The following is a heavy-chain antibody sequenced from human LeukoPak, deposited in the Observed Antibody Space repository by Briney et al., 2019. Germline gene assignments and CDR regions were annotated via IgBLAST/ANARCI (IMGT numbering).Heavy chain of an antibody. V-gene: IGHV3-23*01. Sequence: GGSLRLSCAASGFAFSSYAMSWVRQAPGKGLEWVSAISGSGGSTYYADSVKGRFTISRDNSKNTLYLQMNSLRAEDTAVYYCAKVSSSGWPWTLFDYWGQGTLVAVSS. D-gene: IGHD6-19*01. CDR1: GFAFSSYA. CDR3: AKVSSSGWPWTLFDY. J-gene: IGHJ4*02. CDR2: ISGSGGST.